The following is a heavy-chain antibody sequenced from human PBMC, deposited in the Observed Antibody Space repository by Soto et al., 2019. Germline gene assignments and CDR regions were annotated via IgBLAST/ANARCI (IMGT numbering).Heavy chain of an antibody. CDR1: GGSISSYY. CDR2: IHYSGST. D-gene: IGHD3-10*01. Sequence: QVQLQESGPGLVKPSETLSLTCTVSGGSISSYYWSWIRQPPGKGLEWIGYIHYSGSTNYNPPLTCRVTVSVPTSKNQFSMKLSSVTAADTAVDYYARAPNVGEYYDGMDVWGQGTTVTVSS. V-gene: IGHV4-59*08. CDR3: ARAPNVGEYYDGMDV. J-gene: IGHJ6*02.